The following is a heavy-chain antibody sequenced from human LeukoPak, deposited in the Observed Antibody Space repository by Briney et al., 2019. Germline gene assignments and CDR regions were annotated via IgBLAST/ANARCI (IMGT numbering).Heavy chain of an antibody. CDR2: INPSTGVT. CDR3: ARSYCGGDCYWTIDY. V-gene: IGHV1-2*02. CDR1: AYTFTGHY. Sequence: ASVKVSCKASAYTFTGHYIHWVRQAPGQGLTWMGWINPSTGVTNYAQKFQGRVTMTRATSINTAYMELDRLTSDDTAIYYCARSYCGGDCYWTIDYWGQGTLVTVSS. J-gene: IGHJ4*02. D-gene: IGHD2-21*02.